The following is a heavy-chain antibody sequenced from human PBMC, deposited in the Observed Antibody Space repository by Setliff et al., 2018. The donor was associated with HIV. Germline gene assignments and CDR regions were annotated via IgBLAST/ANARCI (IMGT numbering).Heavy chain of an antibody. CDR3: ARGRIRSRLSDY. J-gene: IGHJ4*02. D-gene: IGHD3-16*02. CDR2: IYTSGSN. V-gene: IGHV4-61*09. CDR1: GVSISSGSYY. Sequence: TLSLTCTVSGVSISSGSYYWSWIRQPAGKGREWIGHIYTSGSNNDNPSLKSRVTISVDTSKNQFSLKLSSVTAADTAVYYCARGRIRSRLSDYWGQGTLVTVSS.